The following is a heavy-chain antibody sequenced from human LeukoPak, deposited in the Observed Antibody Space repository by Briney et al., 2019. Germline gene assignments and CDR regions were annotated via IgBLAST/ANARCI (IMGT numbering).Heavy chain of an antibody. D-gene: IGHD2-15*01. CDR3: ARIVVVVAALDY. Sequence: GGSLRLSCAAPGFTFSSYAMSWVRQAPGKGLDWVSAISGSGGSTYYADSVKGRFTISRDNSKNTLYLQMNSLRAEDTAVYYCARIVVVVAALDYWGQGTLVTVSS. CDR1: GFTFSSYA. V-gene: IGHV3-23*01. CDR2: ISGSGGST. J-gene: IGHJ4*02.